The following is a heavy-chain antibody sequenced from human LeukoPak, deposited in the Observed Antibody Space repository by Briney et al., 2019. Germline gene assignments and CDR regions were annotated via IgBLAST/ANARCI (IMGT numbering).Heavy chain of an antibody. D-gene: IGHD2-2*01. CDR3: TTDDAPGMDV. CDR2: IRDKPDGGTT. Sequence: GGSLRLSCAASGFTFSSYGMHWVRQAPGKGLEWVGLIRDKPDGGTTDYAAAVKGRFTISRDDSKSMLYLQMNSLKTEYTAVYYCTTDDAPGMDVWGQGTTVTVSS. CDR1: GFTFSSYG. J-gene: IGHJ6*02. V-gene: IGHV3-15*01.